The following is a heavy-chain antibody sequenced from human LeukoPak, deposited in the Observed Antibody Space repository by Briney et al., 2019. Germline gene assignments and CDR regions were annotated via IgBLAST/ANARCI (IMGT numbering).Heavy chain of an antibody. D-gene: IGHD6-19*01. CDR2: ISCTGGST. CDR3: AKGMEYSSGWYRSGMYFDY. V-gene: IGHV3-23*01. Sequence: GLSLRLSCASSGFTFSSYSMIGVRQAPGKGLECVSAISCTGGSTYYAASVKGRFTISRENSMNTLYLQMNSLRAEDTGVYYCAKGMEYSSGWYRSGMYFDYWGQGTLVTVSS. J-gene: IGHJ4*02. CDR1: GFTFSSYS.